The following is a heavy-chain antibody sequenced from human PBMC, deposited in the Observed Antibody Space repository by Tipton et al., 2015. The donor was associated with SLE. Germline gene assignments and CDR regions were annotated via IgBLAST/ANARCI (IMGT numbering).Heavy chain of an antibody. CDR2: INHSGST. Sequence: TLSLTCAVYGGSFSGYYWSWIRQPPGKGLEWIGEINHSGSTNYNPSLKSLVTISVDTSKNQFSLKLSSVTAADTAVYYCARRWLRNWFDPWGQGTLVTVSS. V-gene: IGHV4-34*01. J-gene: IGHJ5*02. D-gene: IGHD5-12*01. CDR3: ARRWLRNWFDP. CDR1: GGSFSGYY.